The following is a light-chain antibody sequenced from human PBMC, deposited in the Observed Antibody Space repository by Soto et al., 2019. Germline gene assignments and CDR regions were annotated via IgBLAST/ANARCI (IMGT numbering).Light chain of an antibody. J-gene: IGKJ3*01. Sequence: ERVMTQSPATLSVSPGERATLSCRASQSISSNLAWYQQKPGQAPRLLIHGASTRATGIPARFSGSGSGTEFTLTISSLQSEDFAVYYCQQYNNWPFTFGPGTKVDIK. V-gene: IGKV3-15*01. CDR1: QSISSN. CDR2: GAS. CDR3: QQYNNWPFT.